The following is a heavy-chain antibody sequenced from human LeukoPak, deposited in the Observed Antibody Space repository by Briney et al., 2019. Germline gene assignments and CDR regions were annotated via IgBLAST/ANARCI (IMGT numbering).Heavy chain of an antibody. CDR2: INSDGSST. CDR3: ARGGSSGYYLAPFDY. J-gene: IGHJ4*02. Sequence: GGSLRLSCAASGFTFSSYWMHWVRQAPGKGLVWVSRINSDGSSTSYADSVKGRFTISRDNAKNTLYLQTNSLRAEDTAVYYCARGGSSGYYLAPFDYWGQGTLVTVSS. D-gene: IGHD3-22*01. CDR1: GFTFSSYW. V-gene: IGHV3-74*01.